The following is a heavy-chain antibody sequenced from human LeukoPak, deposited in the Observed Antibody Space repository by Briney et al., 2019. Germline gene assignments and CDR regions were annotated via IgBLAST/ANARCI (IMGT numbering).Heavy chain of an antibody. D-gene: IGHD3-22*01. V-gene: IGHV3-23*01. J-gene: IGHJ4*01. CDR1: GFTFSSYG. Sequence: GSLRLSCAASGFTFSSYGMSWVRQAPGKGLEWVSAISGSGGSTYYADSVKGRFTISRDNSKNTLYLQMNSLRAEDTAVYYCAKDSSLYDSSGYTPVGFDYWGHGTLVTVSS. CDR3: AKDSSLYDSSGYTPVGFDY. CDR2: ISGSGGST.